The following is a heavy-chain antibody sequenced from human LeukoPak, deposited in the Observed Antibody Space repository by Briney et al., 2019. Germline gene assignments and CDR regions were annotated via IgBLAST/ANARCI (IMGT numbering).Heavy chain of an antibody. CDR1: GFTFSSYA. D-gene: IGHD6-19*01. Sequence: TGGSLRLSCSASGFTFSSYAMHWVRQAPGKGLEYVSAISSNGGSTYYADSVKGRFTISRDNSKNTLYLQMSSLRAEDTAVYYCVKTLRGRYSSGWYIYFQHWGQGTLVTVSS. V-gene: IGHV3-64D*09. CDR3: VKTLRGRYSSGWYIYFQH. CDR2: ISSNGGST. J-gene: IGHJ1*01.